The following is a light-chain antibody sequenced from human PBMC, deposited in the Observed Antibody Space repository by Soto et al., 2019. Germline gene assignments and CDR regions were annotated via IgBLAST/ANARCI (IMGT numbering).Light chain of an antibody. CDR3: QSYDSSLSGSNYV. CDR1: SSNIGAGCD. J-gene: IGLJ1*01. V-gene: IGLV1-40*01. Sequence: QSVLTQPPSVSGAPGQRVTISCTGSSSNIGAGCDVHWYQQLPGTAPKLLIYGNSNRPSGVPDRFSGSKSGTSASLAITGLQAEDEADYYCQSYDSSLSGSNYVFGTGTKLTVL. CDR2: GNS.